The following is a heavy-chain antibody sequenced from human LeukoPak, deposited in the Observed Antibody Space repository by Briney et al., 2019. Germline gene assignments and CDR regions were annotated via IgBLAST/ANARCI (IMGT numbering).Heavy chain of an antibody. J-gene: IGHJ6*02. CDR1: GYTFTSYG. CDR3: ARDVYYYDRSGYYYGYYYGMDV. CDR2: ISAYNGNT. V-gene: IGHV1-18*01. Sequence: ASVQVSCKASGYTFTSYGISWVRQAPGQGLDWMGWISAYNGNTNYAQKLQGRVTMTTDTSTSTAYMELRSLRSDDTGVYYCARDVYYYDRSGYYYGYYYGMDVWGQGTTVTVSS. D-gene: IGHD3-22*01.